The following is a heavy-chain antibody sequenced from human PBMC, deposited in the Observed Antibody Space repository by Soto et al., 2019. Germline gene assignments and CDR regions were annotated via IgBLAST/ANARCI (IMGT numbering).Heavy chain of an antibody. Sequence: ASVKVSCKASGYTFTGYYMHWVRQAPGQGLEWMGWINPNSGGTNYAQKFQGWVTMTRDTSISTAYMELSRLRSDDTAVYYCARGAEMATITAHFDYWGQGTLVTVPQ. CDR1: GYTFTGYY. V-gene: IGHV1-2*04. CDR3: ARGAEMATITAHFDY. CDR2: INPNSGGT. D-gene: IGHD5-12*01. J-gene: IGHJ4*02.